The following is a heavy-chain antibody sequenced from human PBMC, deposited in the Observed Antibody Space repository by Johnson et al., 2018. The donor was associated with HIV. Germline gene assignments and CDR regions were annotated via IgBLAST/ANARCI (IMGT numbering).Heavy chain of an antibody. CDR2: VNPNGGST. J-gene: IGHJ3*02. V-gene: IGHV3-25*04. CDR3: ARVSAVEGAGGSLLLMVYASDAFDI. D-gene: IGHD2-8*01. CDR1: GFTFSDHY. Sequence: QVVESGGGLVQPGGSLRLSCAASGFTFSDHYMDWVRQAPGNGLELVGQVNPNGGSTYLIDSGEDRFNIDTLHLQMNSLRAEDTAVYYCARVSAVEGAGGSLLLMVYASDAFDIWGQGTMVTVSS.